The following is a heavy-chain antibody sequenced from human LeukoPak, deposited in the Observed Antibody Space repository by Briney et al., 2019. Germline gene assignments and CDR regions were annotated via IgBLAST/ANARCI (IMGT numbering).Heavy chain of an antibody. CDR3: ARVGGLVGATRLPDY. Sequence: GGSLRLSCAASGFTFSSYSMNWVRQAPGKGLEGVSSISSSSSYIYYADSVKGRFTISRDNAKNSLYLQMNSLRAEDTAVYYCARVGGLVGATRLPDYWGQGTLVTVSS. J-gene: IGHJ4*02. V-gene: IGHV3-21*01. D-gene: IGHD1-26*01. CDR1: GFTFSSYS. CDR2: ISSSSSYI.